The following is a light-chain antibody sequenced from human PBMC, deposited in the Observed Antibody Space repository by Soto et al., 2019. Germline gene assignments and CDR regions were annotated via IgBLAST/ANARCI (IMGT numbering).Light chain of an antibody. CDR2: GAS. CDR1: QSVSSN. Sequence: EIVMTQSPATLSVSPGERATLSCRASQSVSSNLAWYQQKPGQAPRLLIYGASTRATGIPARFSGSGSGTEFTLTISRLEPEDFAVYYCQQYGSSSWTFGQGTKGDIK. V-gene: IGKV3-15*01. J-gene: IGKJ1*01. CDR3: QQYGSSSWT.